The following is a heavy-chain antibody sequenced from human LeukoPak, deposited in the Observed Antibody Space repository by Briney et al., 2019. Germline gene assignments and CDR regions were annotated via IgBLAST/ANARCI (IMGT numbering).Heavy chain of an antibody. CDR2: IYYSGST. Sequence: SETLSLTCTASGGSISSYYWSWIRQPPGKGLEWIGYIYYSGSTNYNPSLKSRVTISVDTSKNQFSLKLSSVTAADTAVYYCARASVHCSGGSCYEEEDYFDYWGQGTLVTVSS. V-gene: IGHV4-59*01. CDR3: ARASVHCSGGSCYEEEDYFDY. J-gene: IGHJ4*02. CDR1: GGSISSYY. D-gene: IGHD2-15*01.